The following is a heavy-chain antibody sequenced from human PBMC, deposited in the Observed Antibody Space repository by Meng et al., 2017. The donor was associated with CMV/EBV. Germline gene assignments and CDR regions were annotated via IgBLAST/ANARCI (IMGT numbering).Heavy chain of an antibody. J-gene: IGHJ5*02. D-gene: IGHD2-2*01. V-gene: IGHV1-2*02. CDR1: GYTFTGYY. Sequence: ASVKVSCKASGYTFTGYYMHWVRQVPGQGLEWMGCINPNSGGTRYAQKFQGRVTMTRDTSISTAYMELSRLRSDDTAVYYCAREDIVVVPAATYNWFDPWGQGTLVTVSS. CDR2: INPNSGGT. CDR3: AREDIVVVPAATYNWFDP.